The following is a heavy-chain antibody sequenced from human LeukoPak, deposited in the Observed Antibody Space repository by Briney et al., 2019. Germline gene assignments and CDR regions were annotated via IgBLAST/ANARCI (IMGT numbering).Heavy chain of an antibody. CDR1: GFTFGDYA. V-gene: IGHV3-49*03. D-gene: IGHD6-13*01. Sequence: PGRSLRLSCTASGFTFGDYAMSWFRQAPGKGLEWVGFIRSKAYGGTTEYAASVKGRFTISRDDSKSFAYLQMNSLKTEDTAVYYCTRSEQLVGSYYYYGMDVWGQGTTVTVSS. J-gene: IGHJ6*02. CDR2: IRSKAYGGTT. CDR3: TRSEQLVGSYYYYGMDV.